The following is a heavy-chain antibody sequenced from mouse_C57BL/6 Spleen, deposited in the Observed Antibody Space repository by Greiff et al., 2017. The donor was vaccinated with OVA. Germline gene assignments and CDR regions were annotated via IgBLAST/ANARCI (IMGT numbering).Heavy chain of an antibody. CDR1: GFSFNTYA. Sequence: EVNLVESGGGLVQPKGSLKLSCAASGFSFNTYAMNWVRQAPGKGLEWVARIRSKSNNYATYYADSVKDRFTISRDDSESMLYLQMNNLKTEDTAMYYCVRQGSSPSSIYFDYWGQGTTLTVSS. CDR2: IRSKSNNYAT. J-gene: IGHJ2*01. CDR3: VRQGSSPSSIYFDY. V-gene: IGHV10-1*01. D-gene: IGHD1-3*01.